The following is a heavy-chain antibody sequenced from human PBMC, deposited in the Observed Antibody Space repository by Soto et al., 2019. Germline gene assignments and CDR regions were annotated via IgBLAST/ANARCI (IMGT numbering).Heavy chain of an antibody. Sequence: GGSLRLSCAASGFTFSSYGMHWVRQAPGKGLEWVAVIWYDGSNKYYADSVKGRFTISRDNSKNTLYLQMNSLRAEDTAVYYCARVPGRKGPHYYYMDVWGKGTTVTVSS. CDR3: ARVPGRKGPHYYYMDV. D-gene: IGHD3-10*01. J-gene: IGHJ6*03. CDR2: IWYDGSNK. CDR1: GFTFSSYG. V-gene: IGHV3-33*01.